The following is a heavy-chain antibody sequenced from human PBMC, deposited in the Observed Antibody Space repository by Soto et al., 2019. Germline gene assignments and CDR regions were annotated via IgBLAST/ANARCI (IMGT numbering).Heavy chain of an antibody. Sequence: GGSLRLSCAASGFTFSSYSMNWVRQAPGKGLEWVSSISSSSSYIYYADSVKGRFTISRDNAKNSLYLQMNSLRAEDTAVYYCARDFPSQSAAGPHNWFDPWGQGTLVTVSS. CDR1: GFTFSSYS. CDR3: ARDFPSQSAAGPHNWFDP. CDR2: ISSSSSYI. V-gene: IGHV3-21*01. J-gene: IGHJ5*02. D-gene: IGHD6-13*01.